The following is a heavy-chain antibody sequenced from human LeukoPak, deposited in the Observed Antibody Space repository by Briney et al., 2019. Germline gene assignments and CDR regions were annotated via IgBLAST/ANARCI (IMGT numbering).Heavy chain of an antibody. V-gene: IGHV3-23*01. CDR2: ISGSGGST. CDR1: GFTFSSYA. CDR3: AKSVRGIAVAGYFDY. Sequence: GGSLRLSCAASGFTFSSYAMSWVRQAPGKGLEWVSAISGSGGSTYYADSVKGRFTISRDNSKNTLYLQMNSLRAEDTAVYYCAKSVRGIAVAGYFDYWGQGTLVTVPS. D-gene: IGHD6-19*01. J-gene: IGHJ4*02.